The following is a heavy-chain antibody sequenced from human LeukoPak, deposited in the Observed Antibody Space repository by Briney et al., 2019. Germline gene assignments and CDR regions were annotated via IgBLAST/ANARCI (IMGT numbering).Heavy chain of an antibody. V-gene: IGHV3-30*02. CDR1: GFTFSNYG. CDR2: IRSDGNQK. J-gene: IGHJ4*02. D-gene: IGHD3-22*01. Sequence: GGSLRLSCATFGFTFSNYGMYWVRQAPGKGLQWVTYIRSDGNQKDYTDSVKGRFTISRDNAKNSVYLQMNSLRADDTAVYYCAKGSSNYYDSSGYGYYFDYWAREPWSPSPQ. CDR3: AKGSSNYYDSSGYGYYFDY.